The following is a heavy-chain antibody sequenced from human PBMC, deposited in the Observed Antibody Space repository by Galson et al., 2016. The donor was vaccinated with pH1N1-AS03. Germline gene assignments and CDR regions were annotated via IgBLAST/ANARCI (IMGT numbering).Heavy chain of an antibody. V-gene: IGHV3-15*01. CDR3: ARRSVAEMASGWAWGFDY. CDR2: IKSKSEAMTT. J-gene: IGHJ4*02. Sequence: SLRLSCAGSGFPFSGAWLSWVRHTPGKGLEWVGRIKSKSEAMTTDYGAPVKGRFSISRDNSKNMLYLQMNSLRAEDTAVYYCARRSVAEMASGWAWGFDYWGQGTLVTVSS. D-gene: IGHD5-24*01. CDR1: GFPFSGAW.